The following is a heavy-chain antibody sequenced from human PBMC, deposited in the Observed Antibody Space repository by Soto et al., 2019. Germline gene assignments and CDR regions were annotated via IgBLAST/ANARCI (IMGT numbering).Heavy chain of an antibody. CDR2: TYHRSKWYN. CDR1: GDSVSSNSAA. D-gene: IGHD3-9*01. J-gene: IGHJ3*02. V-gene: IGHV6-1*01. Sequence: SQTLSLTCAISGDSVSSNSAAWNWTRQSPSRGLEWVGRTYHRSKWYNDYAVSVKSRITINRDTSKNQFSLQLISVTPDDTAVYYCARYLDGNAFDIWGQGTMVTVSS. CDR3: ARYLDGNAFDI.